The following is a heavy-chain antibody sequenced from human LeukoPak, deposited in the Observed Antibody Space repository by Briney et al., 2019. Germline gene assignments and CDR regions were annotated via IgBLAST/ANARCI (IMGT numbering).Heavy chain of an antibody. V-gene: IGHV3-21*01. J-gene: IGHJ4*02. CDR3: AREYGSGWYDY. CDR1: GFTFSSYI. CDR2: ISSSSSYI. D-gene: IGHD6-19*01. Sequence: GGSLRLSCAASGFTFSSYIMNWVRQAPGKGLEWVSSISSSSSYIYYADSVKGRFTISRDNAKNSLYLQMNSLTVEDTAVYYCAREYGSGWYDYWGQGTLVTVSS.